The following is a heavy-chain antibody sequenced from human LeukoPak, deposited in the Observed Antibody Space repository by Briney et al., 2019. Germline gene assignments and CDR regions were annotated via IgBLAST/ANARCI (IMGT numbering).Heavy chain of an antibody. D-gene: IGHD2-2*01. Sequence: ASVKVSCKASGYTFTSYGISWVRQAPGQGVEWMGWISAYNGNTNYAQKLQGRVTMTTDTSTSTAYMELRSLRSDDTAVYYCARDPKYCSSTSCDGFDYWGQGTLVTVSS. J-gene: IGHJ4*02. CDR2: ISAYNGNT. CDR3: ARDPKYCSSTSCDGFDY. V-gene: IGHV1-18*01. CDR1: GYTFTSYG.